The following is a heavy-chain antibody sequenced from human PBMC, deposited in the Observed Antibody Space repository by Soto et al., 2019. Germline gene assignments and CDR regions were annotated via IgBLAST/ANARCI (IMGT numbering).Heavy chain of an antibody. CDR1: GYSFTSYC. V-gene: IGHV5-51*01. CDR3: ARSLSSSSPRVAWFDP. CDR2: IYPGDSDT. D-gene: IGHD6-6*01. J-gene: IGHJ5*02. Sequence: GESLNISCKGSGYSFTSYCIGWVRQVPGKGLEWMGIIYPGDSDTRYSPSFQGQVTISADKSISTAYLQWSSLKASDTAMYYCARSLSSSSPRVAWFDPWGQGTLVTVSS.